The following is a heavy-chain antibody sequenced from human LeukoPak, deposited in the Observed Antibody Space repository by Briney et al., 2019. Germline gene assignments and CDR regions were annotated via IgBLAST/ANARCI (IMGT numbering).Heavy chain of an antibody. V-gene: IGHV3-30*02. Sequence: GGSLRLSCAASGLTFSSYGMHWVRQVPGKGLEWVAFIRYDGSNKYYVDSVKGRFTISRDNSKNTLYLQMNSLRAEDTAVYYCANQLDYYDSSGYQHYFEYWGQGTLVTVSS. D-gene: IGHD3-22*01. CDR3: ANQLDYYDSSGYQHYFEY. J-gene: IGHJ4*02. CDR1: GLTFSSYG. CDR2: IRYDGSNK.